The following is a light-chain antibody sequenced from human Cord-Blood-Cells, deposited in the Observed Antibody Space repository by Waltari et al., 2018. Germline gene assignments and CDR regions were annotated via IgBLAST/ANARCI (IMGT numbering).Light chain of an antibody. CDR3: QQYGSSPPYT. V-gene: IGKV3-20*01. CDR1: KSVSSSY. CDR2: GAS. J-gene: IGKJ2*01. Sequence: EIVLTQSPGTMSLSPGERATLPCRASKSVSSSYLAWYQQKPGQAPRLLIYGASSRATGIPDRFSGSWSGTDFTLTISRLDPEDFAVYYCQQYGSSPPYTFGHGTKLEIK.